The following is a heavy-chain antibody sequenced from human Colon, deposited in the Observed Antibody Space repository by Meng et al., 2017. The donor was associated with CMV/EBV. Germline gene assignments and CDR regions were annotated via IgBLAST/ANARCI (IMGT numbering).Heavy chain of an antibody. V-gene: IGHV4-39*07. CDR1: GGSISSSSYY. CDR2: IYYSGST. CDR3: ARDYGVQWLPNYYYYGMDV. J-gene: IGHJ6*02. D-gene: IGHD6-19*01. Sequence: SETLSLTCTVSGGSISSSSYYWGWIRQPPGKGLEWIGSIYYSGSTYYNPSLKSRVTISVDTSKNQFSLKLSSVTAADTAVYYCARDYGVQWLPNYYYYGMDVWGQGTTVTVSS.